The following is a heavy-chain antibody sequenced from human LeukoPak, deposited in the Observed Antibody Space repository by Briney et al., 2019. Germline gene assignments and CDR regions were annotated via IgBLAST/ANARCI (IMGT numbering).Heavy chain of an antibody. CDR1: GGSISSYY. J-gene: IGHJ2*01. V-gene: IGHV4-4*07. CDR3: ARGEQEHWYFDL. Sequence: SETLSLTCTVSGGSISSYYWSWIRQPAGKGLEWIGRIYTSGSTNHNPSLKSRVTMSVDTSKNQFSLKLSSVTAADTAVYYCARGEQEHWYFDLWGRGTLVTVSS. D-gene: IGHD1-1*01. CDR2: IYTSGST.